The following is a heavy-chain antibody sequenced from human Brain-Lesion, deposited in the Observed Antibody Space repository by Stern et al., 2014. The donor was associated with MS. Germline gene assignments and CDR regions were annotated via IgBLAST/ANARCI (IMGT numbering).Heavy chain of an antibody. Sequence: QVQLVQSGAEVKKPGASVKVSCKVSVYTLTELSMHWVRQAPRKGLEWMGGFDPEDGETIYAQKVQGRVTMTEDTSTDTAYMELSSLRSEDTAVYYCATLSPGAGGNYYRHFDYWGQGTLVTVSS. J-gene: IGHJ4*02. D-gene: IGHD1-26*01. CDR2: FDPEDGET. CDR1: VYTLTELS. CDR3: ATLSPGAGGNYYRHFDY. V-gene: IGHV1-24*01.